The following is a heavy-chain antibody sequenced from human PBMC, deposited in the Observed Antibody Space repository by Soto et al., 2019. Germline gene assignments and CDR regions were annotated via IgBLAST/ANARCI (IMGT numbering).Heavy chain of an antibody. J-gene: IGHJ4*02. Sequence: SETLSLTCTVSGGSISSSTYYWGWIRQPPGKGLEWIGSIYYSGSTYYNPSLKSRVTISVDTSKNQFSLKLSSVAAADTAVYYCARHEALNYFDWLLYFDYWGQGTLVTVSS. CDR2: IYYSGST. CDR3: ARHEALNYFDWLLYFDY. CDR1: GGSISSSTYY. D-gene: IGHD3-9*01. V-gene: IGHV4-39*01.